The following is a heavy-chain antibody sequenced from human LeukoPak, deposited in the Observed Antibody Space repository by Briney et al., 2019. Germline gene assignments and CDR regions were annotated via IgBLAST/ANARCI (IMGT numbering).Heavy chain of an antibody. CDR1: GSTFNSNF. J-gene: IGHJ4*02. CDR3: ARTSTRDGYRYFDY. Sequence: GGPLRLPCAVSGSTFNSNFMTWVRQTPGKGLEWVANINQDGSDKFYVHSVKGRFTISRDNAKNSVYLQMNSLRAEDTAVYFCARTSTRDGYRYFDYWGPGTLVTVSS. CDR2: INQDGSDK. D-gene: IGHD5-24*01. V-gene: IGHV3-7*04.